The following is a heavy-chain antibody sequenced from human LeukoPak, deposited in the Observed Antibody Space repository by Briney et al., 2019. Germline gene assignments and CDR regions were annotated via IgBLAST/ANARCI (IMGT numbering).Heavy chain of an antibody. J-gene: IGHJ4*02. D-gene: IGHD1-26*01. Sequence: PSETLSLTCTVSGGSISSSSYYWGWIRQPPGKGLEWIGSIYYSGSTYYNPSLKSRVTISVDTSKNQFSLKLSSVTAADTAVYYCARREYSGSYDGKYFDYWGQGTLVTVSS. CDR1: GGSISSSSYY. CDR2: IYYSGST. V-gene: IGHV4-39*01. CDR3: ARREYSGSYDGKYFDY.